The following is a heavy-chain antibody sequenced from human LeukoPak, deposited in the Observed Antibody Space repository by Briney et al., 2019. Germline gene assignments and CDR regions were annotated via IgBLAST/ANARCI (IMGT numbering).Heavy chain of an antibody. Sequence: ASVKVSCKASGYTFTSYYMHWVRQAPGQGLEWMGIINPSGGSTGYAQKFQGRVTMTRDMSTSTVYMELSSLRSEDTAVYYCAREGPVATRAFDYWGQGTLVTVSS. D-gene: IGHD5-12*01. CDR3: AREGPVATRAFDY. J-gene: IGHJ4*02. V-gene: IGHV1-46*01. CDR1: GYTFTSYY. CDR2: INPSGGST.